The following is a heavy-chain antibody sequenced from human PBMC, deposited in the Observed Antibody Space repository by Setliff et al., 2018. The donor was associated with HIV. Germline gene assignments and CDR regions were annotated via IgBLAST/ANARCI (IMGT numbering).Heavy chain of an antibody. CDR1: GFTFSGSA. CDR2: IRTKINNYAT. D-gene: IGHD6-19*01. Sequence: GGSLRLSCAASGFTFSGSAIHWVRQASGRGLEWIGRIRTKINNYATTYTASVKDRFIISRDDSKNTAFLQMNSLKSEDTAVYYCTGWGSGWPQNYWGQGTLVTVSS. CDR3: TGWGSGWPQNY. V-gene: IGHV3-73*01. J-gene: IGHJ4*02.